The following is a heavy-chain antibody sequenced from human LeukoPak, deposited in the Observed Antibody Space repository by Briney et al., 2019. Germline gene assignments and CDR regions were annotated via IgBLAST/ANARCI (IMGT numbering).Heavy chain of an antibody. CDR2: TYYRYKWYN. V-gene: IGHV6-1*01. Sequence: SQPLSLTCAISGDSFSSNSVAWNWIRQSPSRGLEWLGRTYYRYKWYNDYAVSVKSRITINPDTSKNQFSLQLNSVTPEDTAVYYCARDMDYYASGSYYNSRGFDPWGQGTLVTVSS. CDR3: ARDMDYYASGSYYNSRGFDP. D-gene: IGHD3-10*01. J-gene: IGHJ5*02. CDR1: GDSFSSNSVA.